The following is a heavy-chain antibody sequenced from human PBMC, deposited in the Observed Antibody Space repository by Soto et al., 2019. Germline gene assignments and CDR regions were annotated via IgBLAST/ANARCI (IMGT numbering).Heavy chain of an antibody. D-gene: IGHD6-19*01. CDR1: GLTFSVYS. CDR3: ARSVEGHFDY. CDR2: ITSDTKTI. J-gene: IGHJ4*02. V-gene: IGHV3-48*02. Sequence: EVQLMESGGDLVQRGGSLRLSCVASGLTFSVYSMNWVRQAPGKGLEWFSYITSDTKTIKYADSVKGRFTISRDNAKNSVYLQTNSLRDEDTAVYYCARSVEGHFDYWGQGTVVTVSS.